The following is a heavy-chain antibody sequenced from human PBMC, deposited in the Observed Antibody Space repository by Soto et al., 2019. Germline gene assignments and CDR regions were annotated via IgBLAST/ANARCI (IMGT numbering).Heavy chain of an antibody. CDR3: ASGVGYGDLNFDY. CDR2: ISAYNGNT. D-gene: IGHD4-17*01. CDR1: GYTFSNYA. V-gene: IGHV1-18*01. J-gene: IGHJ4*02. Sequence: QVQLVQSGAEVKKPGASVKVSCKASGYTFSNYAISWVRQAPGQGLEWMGWISAYNGNTNFAQKLQGRVTMTTATSTSTAYMELGSLRYDDTAVYYCASGVGYGDLNFDYWGQGTLVTVSS.